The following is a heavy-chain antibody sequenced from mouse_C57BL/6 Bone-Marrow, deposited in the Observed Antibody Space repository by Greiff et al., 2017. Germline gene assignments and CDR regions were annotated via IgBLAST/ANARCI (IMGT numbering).Heavy chain of an antibody. V-gene: IGHV1-58*01. J-gene: IGHJ3*01. CDR3: ARGSYGNYGGVYY. CDR2: IYIGNGYT. CDR1: GYTFTSYG. Sequence: EVKLVESGAELVRPGSSVKMSCKTSGYTFTSYGINWVKQRPGQGLEWVGYIYIGNGYTEYNEKFKGKATLTSDTSSSTAYMQLSSLTSEDSAIYFCARGSYGNYGGVYYWGQGTLVTVSA. D-gene: IGHD2-1*01.